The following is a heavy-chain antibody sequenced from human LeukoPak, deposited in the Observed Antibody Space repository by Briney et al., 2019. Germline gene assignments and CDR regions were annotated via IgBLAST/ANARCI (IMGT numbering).Heavy chain of an antibody. J-gene: IGHJ5*02. CDR1: GGSISSSSYY. CDR3: ARQDYYGSGSKFDP. D-gene: IGHD3-10*01. V-gene: IGHV4-39*01. Sequence: SETLSLTCTVSGGSISSSSYYWGWIRQPPGKGLEWIGSIYYSGTTYYNPSLKSRVTISVDTSKNQFSLKLTSVTAADTAMYYCARQDYYGSGSKFDPWGQGTLVTVSS. CDR2: IYYSGTT.